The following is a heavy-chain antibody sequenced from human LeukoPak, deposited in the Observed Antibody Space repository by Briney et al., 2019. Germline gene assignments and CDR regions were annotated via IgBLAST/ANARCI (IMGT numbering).Heavy chain of an antibody. D-gene: IGHD1-26*01. CDR3: ARTYSGSYSWFDP. CDR1: GYTFTSYD. J-gene: IGHJ5*02. Sequence: GASVKVSCKASGYTFTSYDINWVRQATGQGFEWMGWMNPNSGSTGYAQKFQGRVTMTRNTSISTAYMELSSLRSEDTAVYYCARTYSGSYSWFDPWGQGTLVTVSS. CDR2: MNPNSGST. V-gene: IGHV1-8*01.